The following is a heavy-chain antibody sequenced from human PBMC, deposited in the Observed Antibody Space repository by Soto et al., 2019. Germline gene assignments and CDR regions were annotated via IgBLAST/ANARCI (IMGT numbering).Heavy chain of an antibody. V-gene: IGHV4-30-2*01. Sequence: QLQLQESGSGLVKPSQTLSLTCAVSGGSISSGGYSWSWIRQPPGKGLEWIGYIYHSGSTYYNPSLKSRVTISVDRSKHQFSLKLSSVTAADTAVYYCARVGSSGGGYYFDYWGQGTLVTVSS. CDR1: GGSISSGGYS. D-gene: IGHD6-19*01. CDR2: IYHSGST. J-gene: IGHJ4*02. CDR3: ARVGSSGGGYYFDY.